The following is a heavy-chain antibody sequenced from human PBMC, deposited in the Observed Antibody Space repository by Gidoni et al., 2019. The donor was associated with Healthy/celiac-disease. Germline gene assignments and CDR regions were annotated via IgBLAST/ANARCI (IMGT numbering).Heavy chain of an antibody. CDR1: GFTFSNAW. V-gene: IGHV3-15*01. CDR3: TTNRRN. Sequence: EVQLVESGGGLVKPGGSLRLSCAASGFTFSNAWMSWVRQAPGKGLEWVGRIKSKTDSGTTDYAAPVKGRFTISRDDSKNTLYLQMNSLKTEDTAVYYCTTNRRNWGQGTLVTVSS. CDR2: IKSKTDSGTT. J-gene: IGHJ4*02.